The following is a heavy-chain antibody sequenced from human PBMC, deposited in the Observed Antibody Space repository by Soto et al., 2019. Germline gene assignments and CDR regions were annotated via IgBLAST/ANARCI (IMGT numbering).Heavy chain of an antibody. CDR1: GFTFSSYG. CDR2: ISYDGRNK. Sequence: LRLSCAASGFTFSSYGMHWVRQAPGKGLEWVAVISYDGRNKYYADSVKGRFTISRDNSKNTLYLQMNSLRAEDTAVYYCAKDIGYSGYDFSGMDVWGQGTTVTVSS. D-gene: IGHD5-12*01. V-gene: IGHV3-30*18. CDR3: AKDIGYSGYDFSGMDV. J-gene: IGHJ6*02.